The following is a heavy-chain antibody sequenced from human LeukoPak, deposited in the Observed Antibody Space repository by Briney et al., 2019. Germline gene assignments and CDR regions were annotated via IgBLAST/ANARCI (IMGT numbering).Heavy chain of an antibody. CDR3: AKTDSSDYSYFFDY. J-gene: IGHJ4*02. CDR1: GFTFTKYW. Sequence: RAGDSLRLSCAASGFTFTKYWMTWVRQAPGKGLEWVGNIKQDGSDKNYMDSVKGRFTISRDNTKNSVYLQMSSLRAEDTAVYYCAKTDSSDYSYFFDYWGQGTLVTVSS. V-gene: IGHV3-7*03. D-gene: IGHD3-22*01. CDR2: IKQDGSDK.